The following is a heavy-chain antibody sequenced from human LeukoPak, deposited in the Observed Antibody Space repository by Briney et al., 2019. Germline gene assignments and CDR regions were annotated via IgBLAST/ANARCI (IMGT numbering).Heavy chain of an antibody. CDR1: GGSISSYY. CDR2: IYTSGST. Sequence: PSETLSLTCTVSGGSISSYYWSWIRQPAGKGLEWIGRIYTSGSTNYNPSLKSRVTMSVDTSKNQFSLKLSSVTAAVTAVYYCARDLLIAVAGTNYFDYWGQGTLVTVSS. D-gene: IGHD6-19*01. V-gene: IGHV4-4*07. J-gene: IGHJ4*02. CDR3: ARDLLIAVAGTNYFDY.